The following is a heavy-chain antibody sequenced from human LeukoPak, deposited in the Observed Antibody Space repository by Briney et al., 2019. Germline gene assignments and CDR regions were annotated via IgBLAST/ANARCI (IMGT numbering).Heavy chain of an antibody. J-gene: IGHJ4*02. CDR2: MSGSAYST. CDR1: GFTFSSYA. D-gene: IGHD2-15*01. Sequence: GGSLRLSCAASGFTFSSYAMSWVRQAPGKGLEWVSAMSGSAYSTYYADSVKGRFTISRDNSKNTLYLHMNRLRAEDTAVYHCAKDKVVVTTSRLDIYYWGQVTLLTVSS. V-gene: IGHV3-23*01. CDR3: AKDKVVVTTSRLDIYY.